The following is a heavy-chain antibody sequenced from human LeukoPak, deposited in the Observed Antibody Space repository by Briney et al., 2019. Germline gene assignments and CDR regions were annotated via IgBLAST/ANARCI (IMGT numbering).Heavy chain of an antibody. Sequence: PGGSLRLSCAASGFTFSSYSMNWVRQAPGKGLEWVSSISNSSSYIYYADSVKGRFTISRDNAKNSLYLQMNSLRAEDTAVYYCARRGYTAMVTDHDAFDIWGQGTMVTVSS. CDR1: GFTFSSYS. CDR2: ISNSSSYI. J-gene: IGHJ3*02. CDR3: ARRGYTAMVTDHDAFDI. V-gene: IGHV3-21*01. D-gene: IGHD5-18*01.